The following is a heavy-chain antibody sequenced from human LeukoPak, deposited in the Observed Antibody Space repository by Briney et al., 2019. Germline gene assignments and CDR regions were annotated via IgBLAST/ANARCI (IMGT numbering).Heavy chain of an antibody. D-gene: IGHD3-10*01. CDR3: ARDRTPYYYGSGSYLYYYMDV. V-gene: IGHV4-4*07. CDR2: IFTSGST. Sequence: SETLSLTCTVSGYSISSGYYWGWIRQPAGKGLEWIGRIFTSGSTNYNPSLKSRVTMSVDTSKKQFSLNLTSVTAADTAVYCCARDRTPYYYGSGSYLYYYMDVWGKGTTVTISS. CDR1: GYSISSGYY. J-gene: IGHJ6*03.